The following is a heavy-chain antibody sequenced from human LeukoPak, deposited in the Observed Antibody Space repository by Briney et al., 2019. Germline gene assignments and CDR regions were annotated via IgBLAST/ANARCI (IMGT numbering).Heavy chain of an antibody. CDR2: ISSSSSYI. V-gene: IGHV3-21*01. J-gene: IGHJ4*02. CDR3: ARDDPQGYYFDY. CDR1: GFTFSSYS. Sequence: GGSLRLSCAASGFTFSSYSMNWVRQAPGKGLEWVSSISSSSSYIYYADSVKGRFTISRDDAKNSLYLQMNSLRAEDTAVYYCARDDPQGYYFDYWGQGTLVTVSS.